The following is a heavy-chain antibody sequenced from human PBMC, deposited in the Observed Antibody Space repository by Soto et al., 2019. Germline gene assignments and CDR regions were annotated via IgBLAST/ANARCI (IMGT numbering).Heavy chain of an antibody. Sequence: TLSLTCTVSGGSISSSSYYWGWIRQPPGKGLEWIGSIYYSGSTYYNPSLKSRVTISVDTSKNQFSLKLSSVTAADTAVYYCASIRYYDFWSGYPNVKTYYYMDVWGKGTTVTVSS. CDR2: IYYSGST. CDR1: GGSISSSSYY. D-gene: IGHD3-3*01. CDR3: ASIRYYDFWSGYPNVKTYYYMDV. J-gene: IGHJ6*03. V-gene: IGHV4-39*01.